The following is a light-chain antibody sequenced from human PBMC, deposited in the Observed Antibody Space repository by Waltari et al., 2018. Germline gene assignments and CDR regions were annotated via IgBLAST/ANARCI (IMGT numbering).Light chain of an antibody. CDR1: QSISRL. CDR2: TAS. CDR3: QQSYGTPLT. Sequence: DIQMTQSPSSLSASVGDRVAITCRASQSISRLLSWYQQKPGKAPNLLIYTASNLQSGVPSRFSGSGSGTDFTLTISDLQPEDFATYFCQQSYGTPLTFGGGTKVEIK. V-gene: IGKV1-39*01. J-gene: IGKJ4*01.